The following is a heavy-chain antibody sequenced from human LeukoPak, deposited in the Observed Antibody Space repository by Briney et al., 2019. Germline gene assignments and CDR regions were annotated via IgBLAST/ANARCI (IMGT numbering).Heavy chain of an antibody. Sequence: GLVWVSRINSDESITNYADSVKGRFTISRDNAKNTLYLQMNSLRAEDTAVYYCAATLRDYWGQGTLVTVSS. CDR2: INSDESIT. CDR3: AATLRDY. J-gene: IGHJ4*02. V-gene: IGHV3-74*01. D-gene: IGHD3-16*01.